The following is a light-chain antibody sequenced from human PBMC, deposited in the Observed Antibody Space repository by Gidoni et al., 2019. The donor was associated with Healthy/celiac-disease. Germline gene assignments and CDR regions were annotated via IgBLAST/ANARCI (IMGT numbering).Light chain of an antibody. Sequence: ELVLPQSPCTLSLSPGERATLSCRASQRVSSSYLAWDQQKPGQSPRLLIYGASSRATGIPDRFSGRGSGTEFTLTISRLEPEDFAVYYGQQYGSSPLTFXGXTKVEIK. CDR2: GAS. CDR3: QQYGSSPLT. J-gene: IGKJ4*01. V-gene: IGKV3-20*01. CDR1: QRVSSSY.